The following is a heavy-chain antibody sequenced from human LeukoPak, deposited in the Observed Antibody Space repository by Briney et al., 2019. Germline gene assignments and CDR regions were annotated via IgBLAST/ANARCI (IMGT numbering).Heavy chain of an antibody. V-gene: IGHV1-2*02. CDR2: INPNSGGT. J-gene: IGHJ4*02. CDR3: ARDVDSFPYDSSGYYGDY. D-gene: IGHD3-22*01. CDR1: GYTFTGYY. Sequence: ASVKVSCKASGYTFTGYYRHWVRQAPGQGLEWMGWINPNSGGTNYAQKFQGRVTMTRDTSISTAYMELSRLRSDDTAVYYCARDVDSFPYDSSGYYGDYWGQGTLVTVSS.